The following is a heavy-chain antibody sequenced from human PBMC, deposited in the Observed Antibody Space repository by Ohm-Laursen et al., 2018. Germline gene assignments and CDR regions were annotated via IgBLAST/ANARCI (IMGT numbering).Heavy chain of an antibody. Sequence: SLRLSCAASGFTFDDYAMSWVRQAPGKGLEWVSAISGSGGSTYYADSVKGRFTISRDNSKNTLYLQMNSLRADDTAVYYCAKDGAWIQLWYDYWGQGTLVTVSS. CDR1: GFTFDDYA. CDR3: AKDGAWIQLWYDY. D-gene: IGHD5-18*01. J-gene: IGHJ4*02. CDR2: ISGSGGST. V-gene: IGHV3-23*01.